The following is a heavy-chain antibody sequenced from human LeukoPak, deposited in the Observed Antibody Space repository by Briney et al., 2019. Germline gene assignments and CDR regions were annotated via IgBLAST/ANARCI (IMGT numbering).Heavy chain of an antibody. CDR1: GFTFSDYT. CDR3: AKSPRDGSTITPFDY. D-gene: IGHD5-24*01. V-gene: IGHV3-30-3*02. Sequence: GGSLRLSCVASGFTFSDYTIDWVRQAPGKGLEWVAVISYDGSNKYYADSVEGRFTISRDNSKNTLYLQMNSLRAEDTAVYYCAKSPRDGSTITPFDYWGQGTLVTVSS. J-gene: IGHJ4*02. CDR2: ISYDGSNK.